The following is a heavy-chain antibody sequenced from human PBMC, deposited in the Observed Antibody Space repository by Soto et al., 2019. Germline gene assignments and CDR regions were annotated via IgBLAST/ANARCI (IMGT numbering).Heavy chain of an antibody. CDR2: ISGYTGTT. J-gene: IGHJ4*02. D-gene: IGHD6-13*01. CDR3: ARDRYSSSQYYFDY. CDR1: GYTFSNYG. V-gene: IGHV1-18*01. Sequence: ASVKVSCKASGYTFSNYGFSWVRQAPGQGLEWMGWISGYTGTTDYAQKFQGRVTVTTDTSTSTAYMELRSLTSDDTAVYYCARDRYSSSQYYFDYWGQGTLVTVSS.